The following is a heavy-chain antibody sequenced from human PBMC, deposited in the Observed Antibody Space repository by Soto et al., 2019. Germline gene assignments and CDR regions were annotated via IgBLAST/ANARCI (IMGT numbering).Heavy chain of an antibody. Sequence: ASVNVSCKASGYTFTSYGISWVRQAPGQGLEWMGWISAYNGNTNYAQKLQGRVTMTTDTSTSTAYMELRSLRSDDTAVYYCARDSNYGDYVLYMDVWGKGTTVTVSS. CDR1: GYTFTSYG. J-gene: IGHJ6*03. CDR2: ISAYNGNT. CDR3: ARDSNYGDYVLYMDV. V-gene: IGHV1-18*01. D-gene: IGHD4-17*01.